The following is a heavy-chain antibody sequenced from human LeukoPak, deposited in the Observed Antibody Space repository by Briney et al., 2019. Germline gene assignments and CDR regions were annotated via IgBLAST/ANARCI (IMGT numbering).Heavy chain of an antibody. Sequence: SVKVSCKASEGTFSSYAISWVRQAPGQGLEWMGGIIPIFGTANYAQKFQGRVTITADESTSTAYMELSSLRSEDTAVYYCARFFGGYDYGGYWGQGTLVTVSS. D-gene: IGHD5-12*01. V-gene: IGHV1-69*13. CDR3: ARFFGGYDYGGY. CDR2: IIPIFGTA. J-gene: IGHJ4*02. CDR1: EGTFSSYA.